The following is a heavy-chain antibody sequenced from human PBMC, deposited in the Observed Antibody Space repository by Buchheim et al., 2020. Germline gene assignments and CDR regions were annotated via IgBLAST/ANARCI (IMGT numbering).Heavy chain of an antibody. CDR3: ARGMYYYDSSGNDY. Sequence: QVQLQQWGAGLLKPSETLSLTCAVSGGSFSGYYWSWIRQPPGKGLEWIGEINHSGSTNYNPSLKSRVTISVDTSKNQFSLKLSSVTAADTAVYYCARGMYYYDSSGNDYWGQGTL. CDR2: INHSGST. V-gene: IGHV4-34*01. CDR1: GGSFSGYY. J-gene: IGHJ4*02. D-gene: IGHD3-22*01.